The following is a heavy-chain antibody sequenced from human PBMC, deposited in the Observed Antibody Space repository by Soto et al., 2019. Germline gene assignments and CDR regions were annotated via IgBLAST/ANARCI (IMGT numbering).Heavy chain of an antibody. CDR3: AKLEVRFGNAMDV. V-gene: IGHV3-23*01. Sequence: PGGSLRLSCAASGLTFRTYGMAWARQAPGKGLEWVSAISADGGTTSYADSVRGRFTISRDISKNTLYLQMNSLRAEDTAVYYCAKLEVRFGNAMDVWGQGTTVTVSS. CDR1: GLTFRTYG. J-gene: IGHJ6*02. D-gene: IGHD3-3*01. CDR2: ISADGGTT.